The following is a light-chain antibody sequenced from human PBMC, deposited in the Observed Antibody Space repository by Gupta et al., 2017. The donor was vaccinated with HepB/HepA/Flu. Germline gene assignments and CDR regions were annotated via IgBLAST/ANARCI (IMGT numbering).Light chain of an antibody. CDR3: QQRSNLLT. V-gene: IGKV3-11*01. Sequence: EIVLTQSPATLSLSPGERATLSCRASQSVSSYLAWYQQKPGQAPRLLIYDASNRATGIPARFTGSGSGTDFTLTISSLVPEDFAVYYCQQRSNLLTFGGGTRLEIK. CDR1: QSVSSY. CDR2: DAS. J-gene: IGKJ4*01.